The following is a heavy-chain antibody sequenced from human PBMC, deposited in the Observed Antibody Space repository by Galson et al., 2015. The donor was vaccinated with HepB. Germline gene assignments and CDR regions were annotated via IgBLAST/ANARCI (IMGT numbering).Heavy chain of an antibody. D-gene: IGHD3-10*01. Sequence: ETLSLTCAVYGGSFSGYYWSWIRQPPGKGLEWIGEINHSGSTNYNPSLKSRVTISVDTSKNQFSLKLSSVTAADTAVYYCATARYGSFDYWGQGTLVTVSS. CDR1: GGSFSGYY. J-gene: IGHJ4*02. CDR2: INHSGST. CDR3: ATARYGSFDY. V-gene: IGHV4-34*01.